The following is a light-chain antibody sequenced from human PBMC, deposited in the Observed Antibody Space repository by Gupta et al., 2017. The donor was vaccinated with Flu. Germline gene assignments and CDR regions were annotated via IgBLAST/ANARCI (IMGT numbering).Light chain of an antibody. Sequence: DIQMTQSPSSLSASVGDRVTITCQASQDISNYLNWYQQKPGKAPKLLIYDASNLETGVPSRFSGSGSGTDFTFTISILQPEDIATYYCQQYDNLPAFGQVTKLEIK. CDR2: DAS. CDR3: QQYDNLPA. J-gene: IGKJ2*01. CDR1: QDISNY. V-gene: IGKV1-33*01.